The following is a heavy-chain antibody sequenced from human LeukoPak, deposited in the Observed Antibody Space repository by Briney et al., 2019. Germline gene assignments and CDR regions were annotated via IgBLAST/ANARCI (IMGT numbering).Heavy chain of an antibody. V-gene: IGHV4-59*01. CDR3: ARARKYYDSSGYYYKGSYYFDY. CDR1: GGSFSGYY. Sequence: SETLSLTCAVYGGSFSGYYWSWIRQPPGKGLEWIGYIYYSGSTNYNPSLKSRVTISVDTSKNQFSLKLSSVTAADTAVYYCARARKYYDSSGYYYKGSYYFDYWGQGTLVTVSS. J-gene: IGHJ4*02. D-gene: IGHD3-22*01. CDR2: IYYSGST.